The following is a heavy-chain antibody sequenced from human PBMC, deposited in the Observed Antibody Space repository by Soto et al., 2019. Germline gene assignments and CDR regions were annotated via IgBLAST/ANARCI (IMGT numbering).Heavy chain of an antibody. CDR3: VNVHGVLLSIDY. CDR2: ISYDGSKK. V-gene: IGHV3-30-3*01. Sequence: GSLRLSCAASGFTFSSYSMHWVRQAPGKGLEWVAVISYDGSKKYYADSVKGRFTISRDNSKNTLYLQMNSLRPEDTAVYYCVNVHGVLLSIDYWGQGTMVTVSS. J-gene: IGHJ4*02. D-gene: IGHD1-26*01. CDR1: GFTFSSYS.